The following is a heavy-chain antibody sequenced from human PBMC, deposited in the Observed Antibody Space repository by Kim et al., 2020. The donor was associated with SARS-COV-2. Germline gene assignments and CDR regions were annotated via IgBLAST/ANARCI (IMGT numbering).Heavy chain of an antibody. CDR1: GGTFSSYA. V-gene: IGHV1-69*13. CDR3: AHTSDYYDSSGSTTYYFDY. Sequence: SVKVSCKASGGTFSSYAISWVRQAPGQGLEWMGGIIPIFGTANYAQKFQGRVTITADESTSTAYMELSSLRSEDTAVYYCAHTSDYYDSSGSTTYYFDYWGQGTLVTVSS. J-gene: IGHJ4*02. D-gene: IGHD3-22*01. CDR2: IIPIFGTA.